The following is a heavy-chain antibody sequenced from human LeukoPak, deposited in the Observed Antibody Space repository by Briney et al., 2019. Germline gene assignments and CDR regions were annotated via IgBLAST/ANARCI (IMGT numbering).Heavy chain of an antibody. J-gene: IGHJ4*02. Sequence: GASVKVSCKASGYTFSSYAMHWVRQAPGQGLEWMGWINAGNGNTKLSHEFQGRVTITRDTSTSTAYMELSSLRSEDTAVYYCARSSIIAAAGPYYLDYWGQGTLVTVSS. CDR3: ARSSIIAAAGPYYLDY. D-gene: IGHD6-13*01. V-gene: IGHV1-3*03. CDR2: INAGNGNT. CDR1: GYTFSSYA.